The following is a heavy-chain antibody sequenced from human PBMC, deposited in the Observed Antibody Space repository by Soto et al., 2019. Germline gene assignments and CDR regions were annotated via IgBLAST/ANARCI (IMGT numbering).Heavy chain of an antibody. CDR2: IYYSGST. V-gene: IGHV4-59*01. CDR3: ARRVTAYYYYYYMDV. CDR1: GGSISSYY. Sequence: SETLSLTCTVSGGSISSYYWSWIRQPPGKGLEWIGYIYYSGSTNYNPSLKRRVTMSVDTSKNQFSLKLSSVTAADTAVYYCARRVTAYYYYYYMDVWGKGTTVTVSS. J-gene: IGHJ6*03. D-gene: IGHD4-4*01.